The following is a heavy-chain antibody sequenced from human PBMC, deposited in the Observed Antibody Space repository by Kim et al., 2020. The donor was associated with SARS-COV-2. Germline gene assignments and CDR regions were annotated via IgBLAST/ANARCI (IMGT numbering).Heavy chain of an antibody. CDR3: ARGWELGGSPWDP. J-gene: IGHJ5*02. V-gene: IGHV4-39*01. Sequence: YNPSLKSRVTISVDTSKNQFSLKLSSVTAADTAVYYCARGWELGGSPWDPWGQGTLVTVSS. D-gene: IGHD1-26*01.